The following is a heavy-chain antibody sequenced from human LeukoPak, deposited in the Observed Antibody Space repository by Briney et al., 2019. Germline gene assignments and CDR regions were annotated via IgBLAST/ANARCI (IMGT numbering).Heavy chain of an antibody. CDR3: ARVLYCSGGSCYLYYFDY. D-gene: IGHD2-15*01. CDR1: GYTFTSYG. Sequence: ASVKVSCKASGYTFTSYGISWVRQAPGQGIEWMGWISAYNGNTNYAQKLQGRVTMTTDTFTSTAYMELRSLRSDDTAVYYCARVLYCSGGSCYLYYFDYWGQGTLVTVSS. V-gene: IGHV1-18*01. J-gene: IGHJ4*02. CDR2: ISAYNGNT.